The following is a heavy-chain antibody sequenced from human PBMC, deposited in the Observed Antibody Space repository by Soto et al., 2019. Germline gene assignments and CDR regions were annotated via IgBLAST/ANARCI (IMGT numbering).Heavy chain of an antibody. CDR3: ARDSSGQTGTLDY. D-gene: IGHD1-1*01. V-gene: IGHV4-31*03. J-gene: IGHJ4*02. CDR2: IYYSGST. CDR1: GGSISSGGYY. Sequence: QVQLQESGPGLVKSSQTLSLTCTVSGGSISSGGYYWSWIRQHPGKGLEWIGYIYYSGSTYYNPSLKSRVTISVDTSKNQFSLKLSSVTAADTAVYYCARDSSGQTGTLDYWGQGTLVTVSS.